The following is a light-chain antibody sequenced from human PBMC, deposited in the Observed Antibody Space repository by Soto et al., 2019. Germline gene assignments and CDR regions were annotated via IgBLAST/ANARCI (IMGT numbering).Light chain of an antibody. Sequence: DTQMIQSPSSLSASVGDRVTITCRASQTISTSLNWYQQKPGTAPKLLIYATSSLQSGFPSRFSGSGSGTDFTLAISSLQPEDFATYYCQQSYTAPYTFGQGTKLEIK. CDR2: ATS. CDR1: QTISTS. CDR3: QQSYTAPYT. V-gene: IGKV1-39*01. J-gene: IGKJ2*01.